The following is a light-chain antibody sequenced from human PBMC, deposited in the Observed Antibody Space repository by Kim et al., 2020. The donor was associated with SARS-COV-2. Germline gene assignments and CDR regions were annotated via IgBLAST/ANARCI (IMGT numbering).Light chain of an antibody. V-gene: IGLV2-18*02. J-gene: IGLJ1*01. CDR2: AVS. Sequence: QSALTQPPSVSGPPGQSVTISCTGPSSDVGDYNRISWYQQPPGTAPKLMIYAVSNRPSGVPDRFSGSKSGNTASLTISGLQAEDEADYYCSSYTTTSTVFGTGTKVTVL. CDR3: SSYTTTSTV. CDR1: SSDVGDYNR.